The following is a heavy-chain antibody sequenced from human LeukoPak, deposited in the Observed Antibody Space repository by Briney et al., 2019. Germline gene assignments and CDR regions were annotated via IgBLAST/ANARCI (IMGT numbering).Heavy chain of an antibody. CDR2: INPCGDST. CDR1: GYTFTNYY. Sequence: ASVKVSCKASGYTFTNYYMHWVRQAPGQGLEWMGVINPCGDSTKYQQKFQDRVTMTRETSTRTVYMELSSLRSEDTAVYYCARGYSSSYRIDYWGQGTLVTVSS. J-gene: IGHJ4*02. D-gene: IGHD6-19*01. CDR3: ARGYSSSYRIDY. V-gene: IGHV1-46*01.